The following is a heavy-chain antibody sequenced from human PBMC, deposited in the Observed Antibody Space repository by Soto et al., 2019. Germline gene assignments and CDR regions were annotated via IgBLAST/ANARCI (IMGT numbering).Heavy chain of an antibody. CDR1: GGSISNGYYY. CDR2: IYHSGRT. CDR3: ARWVEVSLDYFDS. D-gene: IGHD2-15*01. V-gene: IGHV4-31*03. Sequence: SETLSLTCTVSGGSISNGYYYWSWVRLNPGKGLEWIGHIYHSGRTYYNPSLKSRVAISVDTSKNQSSLNLNSVTAADTALYYCARWVEVSLDYFDSWGQGTPVTVSS. J-gene: IGHJ4*02.